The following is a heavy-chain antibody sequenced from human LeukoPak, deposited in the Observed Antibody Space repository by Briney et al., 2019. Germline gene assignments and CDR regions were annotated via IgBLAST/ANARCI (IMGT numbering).Heavy chain of an antibody. CDR3: VRGGHIGFDY. CDR2: IASAGDT. V-gene: IGHV3-13*04. Sequence: QSGGSLRLSCAASGFTFSDFDMHSVRQATGRDLEWVSSIASAGDTYYVASVRGRFTISRKNAKSSLYLQMNSLRAGETAVYYCVRGGHIGFDYWVRGALVTVS. D-gene: IGHD2-21*01. CDR1: GFTFSDFD. J-gene: IGHJ4*02.